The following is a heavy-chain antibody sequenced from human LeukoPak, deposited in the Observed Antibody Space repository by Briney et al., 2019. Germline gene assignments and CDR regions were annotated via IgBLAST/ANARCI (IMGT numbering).Heavy chain of an antibody. CDR2: ISSDGTNK. Sequence: GGSLRLSCAASGFTFSNYGIHWVRQAPGKGLEWVALISSDGTNKDYADSVKGRFSISRDNSKNTLYLQMNRLRADDTAVYYCARERSQEFDPWGQGTLVTVSS. D-gene: IGHD3-10*01. V-gene: IGHV3-30*19. CDR3: ARERSQEFDP. CDR1: GFTFSNYG. J-gene: IGHJ5*02.